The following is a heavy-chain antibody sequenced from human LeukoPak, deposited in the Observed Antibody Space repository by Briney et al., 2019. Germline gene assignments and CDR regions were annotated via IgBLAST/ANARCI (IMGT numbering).Heavy chain of an antibody. CDR2: INHSGST. CDR1: GGSFSGYY. CDR3: ARGGGYSSSRYDGGWYYYGMDV. Sequence: PSETLSLTCAVYGGSFSGYYWSWIRQPPGKGLEWIGEINHSGSTNYNPSLKSRVTISVDTSKNQFSLKLSSVTAADTAVYYCARGGGYSSSRYDGGWYYYGMDVWGQGTTVTVSS. D-gene: IGHD6-13*01. V-gene: IGHV4-34*01. J-gene: IGHJ6*02.